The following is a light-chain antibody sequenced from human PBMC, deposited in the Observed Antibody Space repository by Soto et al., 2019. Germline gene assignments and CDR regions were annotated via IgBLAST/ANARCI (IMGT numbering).Light chain of an antibody. CDR2: ATS. CDR1: QNIDRY. J-gene: IGKJ1*01. Sequence: DIQMTQSPSSLSASVGDRVTITCRASQNIDRYLNWYQQKPGKAPKLLIYATSSLQSGVPSRFSGSRSGTDFTLTISSLQPEDFAAYYCQQTYSTLWTFGQGTKVEIK. CDR3: QQTYSTLWT. V-gene: IGKV1-39*01.